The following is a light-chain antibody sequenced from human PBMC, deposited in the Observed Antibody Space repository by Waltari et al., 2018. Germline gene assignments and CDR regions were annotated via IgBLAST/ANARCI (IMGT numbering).Light chain of an antibody. CDR2: RAS. J-gene: IGKJ1*01. Sequence: VTIPCRASQSITNWLAWYQQKPGKAPKLLIYRASNLESGVPSRFSGSGSGTEFTLTISSLQPDDFATYYCQQYDNYWAFGQGTKVEIK. V-gene: IGKV1-5*03. CDR1: QSITNW. CDR3: QQYDNYWA.